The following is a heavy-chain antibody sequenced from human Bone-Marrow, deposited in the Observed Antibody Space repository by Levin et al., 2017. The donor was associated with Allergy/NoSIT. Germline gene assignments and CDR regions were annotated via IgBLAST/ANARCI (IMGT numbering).Heavy chain of an antibody. V-gene: IGHV3-15*01. CDR1: GFTFSNAW. J-gene: IGHJ6*02. D-gene: IGHD5-24*01. CDR3: TTDQVEMATTTIYYYYGMDV. Sequence: GESLKISCAASGFTFSNAWMSWVRQAPGKGLEWVGRIKSKTDGGTTDYAAPVKGRFTISRDDSKNTLYLQMNSLKTEDTAVYYCTTDQVEMATTTIYYYYGMDVWGQGTTVTVSS. CDR2: IKSKTDGGTT.